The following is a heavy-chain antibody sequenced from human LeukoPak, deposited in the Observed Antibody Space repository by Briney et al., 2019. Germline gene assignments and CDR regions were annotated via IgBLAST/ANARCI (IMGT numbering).Heavy chain of an antibody. CDR2: TYYRSKWYN. V-gene: IGHV6-1*01. CDR3: AMGDIPLET. D-gene: IGHD2-2*02. J-gene: IGHJ4*02. Sequence: SQTLSLTCAISGDIVSRNSGAWNWIRQSPSRGLEWLGRTYYRSKWYNNYAVSVKSRITINPDTSKNQFSLQLNSVTPEDTAVYYCAMGDIPLETWGQGILVTVSS. CDR1: GDIVSRNSGA.